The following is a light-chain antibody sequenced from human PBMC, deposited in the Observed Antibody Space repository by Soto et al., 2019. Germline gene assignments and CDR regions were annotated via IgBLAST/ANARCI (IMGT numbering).Light chain of an antibody. Sequence: QSVLTQPASVSGSPGQSITISCPGTSSDIGHYDYVSWYQQHPGKAPKLMIYHVTYRLSGVSNRYSGSKSGNSASLTISGLQADGEAEYYCCSLTTSHTSVFGSGTKVTVL. CDR3: CSLTTSHTSV. CDR2: HVT. J-gene: IGLJ1*01. CDR1: SSDIGHYDY. V-gene: IGLV2-14*03.